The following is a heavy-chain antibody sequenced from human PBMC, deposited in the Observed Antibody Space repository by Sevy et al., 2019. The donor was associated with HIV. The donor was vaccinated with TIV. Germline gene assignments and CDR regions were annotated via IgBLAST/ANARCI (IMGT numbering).Heavy chain of an antibody. Sequence: SETLYRTCTVSGGSISSYYWTWIRQPPGKGLEWIGNIYYRGSTNYNPSLKSRVTISVDTSKNQFSLKLSSVTAADTAVYYCATSIAARIYWSFDLWGRGALVTVSS. D-gene: IGHD6-6*01. J-gene: IGHJ2*01. CDR3: ATSIAARIYWSFDL. CDR1: GGSISSYY. CDR2: IYYRGST. V-gene: IGHV4-59*01.